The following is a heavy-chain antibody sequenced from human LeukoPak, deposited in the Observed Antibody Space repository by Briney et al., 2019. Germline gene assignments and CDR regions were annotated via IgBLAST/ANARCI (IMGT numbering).Heavy chain of an antibody. CDR1: GFTFSSYW. V-gene: IGHV3-7*05. CDR3: ARLVVVVAATALRWFDP. D-gene: IGHD2-15*01. J-gene: IGHJ5*02. CDR2: IKQDGSEK. Sequence: PGGSLRLSCAASGFTFSSYWMSWVRQAPRKGLEWVANIKQDGSEKYYVDSVKGRFTISRDNAKNSLYLQMNSQRAEDTAVYYCARLVVVVAATALRWFDPWGQGTLVTVSS.